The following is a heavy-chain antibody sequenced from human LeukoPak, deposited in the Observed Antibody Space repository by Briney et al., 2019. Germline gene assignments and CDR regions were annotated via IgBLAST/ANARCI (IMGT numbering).Heavy chain of an antibody. CDR1: GFTFNNYA. V-gene: IGHV3-23*01. J-gene: IGHJ5*02. D-gene: IGHD4-23*01. CDR2: ISGSGGSR. CDR3: VKGGRFGGNSWFYP. Sequence: GGSLRLSCAASGFTFNNYAIHWVRQAPGKGLEWVSGISGSGGSRFYADSVRGRFTIYRDNSKNTVDVQMSGLSAEDTAVYYCVKGGRFGGNSWFYPWGQGTLVTVSS.